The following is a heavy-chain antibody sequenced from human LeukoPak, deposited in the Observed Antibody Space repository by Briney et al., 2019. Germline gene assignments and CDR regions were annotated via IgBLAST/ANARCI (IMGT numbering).Heavy chain of an antibody. Sequence: GGSLRLSCVASGFTFSDYAIHWVRQSSGKGLEWIGHMDKETNLYATALAASVKGRFTVSRDDSKNTAYLHMNSLKTEDTALYYCTRDSGTYNWFDPWGQETLVTVSS. CDR1: GFTFSDYA. J-gene: IGHJ5*02. V-gene: IGHV3-73*01. CDR2: MDKETNLYAT. D-gene: IGHD1-26*01. CDR3: TRDSGTYNWFDP.